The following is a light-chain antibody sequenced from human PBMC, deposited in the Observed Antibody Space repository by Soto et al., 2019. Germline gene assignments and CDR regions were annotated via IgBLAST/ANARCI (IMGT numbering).Light chain of an antibody. J-gene: IGKJ2*01. CDR3: QQSYRSPYT. Sequence: IPMTQSPSSLSASVGDSVTVTCRASQSINIYLNRYQQKPGKAPTLLIYGASSLQSGVPSRFTGGGSRTDFTLTISSLQPEDFATYFCQQSYRSPYTFGQGTKLEIK. CDR1: QSINIY. V-gene: IGKV1-39*01. CDR2: GAS.